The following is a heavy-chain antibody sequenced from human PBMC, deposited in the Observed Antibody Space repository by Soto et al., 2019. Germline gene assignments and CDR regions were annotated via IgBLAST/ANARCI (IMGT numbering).Heavy chain of an antibody. CDR3: AKDFLLWGSFPDPGASDY. Sequence: QVQLVESGGGVVQPGKSLRLSCAASGFTFSSYGIHWVRQAPGKGLEWVAVISYDGSNKFYADSVKGRFTISRDNSIGTVYLQMDSLRAEDTAVYYCAKDFLLWGSFPDPGASDYWGQGTLVTVSS. J-gene: IGHJ4*02. D-gene: IGHD3-16*01. CDR2: ISYDGSNK. V-gene: IGHV3-30*18. CDR1: GFTFSSYG.